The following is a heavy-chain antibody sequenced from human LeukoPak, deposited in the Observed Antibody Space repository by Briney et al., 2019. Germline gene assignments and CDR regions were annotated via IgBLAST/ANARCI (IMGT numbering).Heavy chain of an antibody. CDR3: ARIGGGFYYDSSGSLD. J-gene: IGHJ4*02. Sequence: GGSLRLSCAASGFTFSSYAMSWVRQAPGKGLEWVSSISSSSSYIYYADSVKGRFTISRDNAKNSLYLQMNSLRAEDTAVYYCARIGGGFYYDSSGSLDWGQGTLVTVSS. CDR2: ISSSSSYI. CDR1: GFTFSSYA. D-gene: IGHD3-22*01. V-gene: IGHV3-21*01.